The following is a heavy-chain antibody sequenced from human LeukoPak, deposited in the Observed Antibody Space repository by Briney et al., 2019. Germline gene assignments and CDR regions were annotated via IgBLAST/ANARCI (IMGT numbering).Heavy chain of an antibody. CDR2: IYYSGST. CDR3: ARVEGEDTAMFY. D-gene: IGHD5-18*01. J-gene: IGHJ4*02. V-gene: IGHV4-30-4*01. Sequence: SPPRTFSGGSINRGDYYWGWIPQPPGKGLEGIGYIYYSGSTYYNPSLKSRVTISVDTSKNQFSLKLSSVTAADTAVYYCARVEGEDTAMFYWGQGTLVTVSS. CDR1: GGSINRGDYY.